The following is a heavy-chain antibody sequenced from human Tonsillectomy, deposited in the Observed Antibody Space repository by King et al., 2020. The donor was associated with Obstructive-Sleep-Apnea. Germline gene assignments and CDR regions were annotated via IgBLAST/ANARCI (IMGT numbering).Heavy chain of an antibody. D-gene: IGHD6-13*01. CDR1: GYSFTRYW. V-gene: IGHV5-10-1*01. CDR2: SDPSDSYT. Sequence: VQLVQSGAEVKKPGESLRISCKGSGYSFTRYWISWVRQMPGKGLEWMGRSDPSDSYTNSSPSYHGHVTIAADKSISTAYRQWSSLKASDTAMHYCARRVGGRWYFPGDWFDPWGQGTLVTVSS. J-gene: IGHJ5*02. CDR3: ARRVGGRWYFPGDWFDP.